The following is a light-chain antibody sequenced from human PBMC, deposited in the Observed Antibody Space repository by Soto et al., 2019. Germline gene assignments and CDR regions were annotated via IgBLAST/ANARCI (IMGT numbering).Light chain of an antibody. V-gene: IGLV1-47*01. CDR1: SSNIGSNY. Sequence: QSVLTQPPSASGTPGQRVTISCSGSSSNIGSNYVYWYQHLTGTAPKLLIYRNNQRPSGVPDRFSGSKSGTSASLAISGLRSEDEAEYYCATWDVSLSNYVFGTGTKVTVL. CDR3: ATWDVSLSNYV. J-gene: IGLJ1*01. CDR2: RNN.